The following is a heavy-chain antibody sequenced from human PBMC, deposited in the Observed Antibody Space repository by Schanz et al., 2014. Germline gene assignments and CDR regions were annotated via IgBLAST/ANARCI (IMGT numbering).Heavy chain of an antibody. CDR2: ISGSGGST. CDR3: ARPALWFGDNCFDP. J-gene: IGHJ5*02. D-gene: IGHD3-10*01. Sequence: EVHLVESGGGLVQPGGSLRLSCAASGITFSSYGMHWVRQAPGKGLEWVSAISGSGGSTYYADSVKGRFTISRDNAKNTLYLQRNSLRAEDTAVYYCARPALWFGDNCFDPWGQGTLVTVSS. CDR1: GITFSSYG. V-gene: IGHV3-23*04.